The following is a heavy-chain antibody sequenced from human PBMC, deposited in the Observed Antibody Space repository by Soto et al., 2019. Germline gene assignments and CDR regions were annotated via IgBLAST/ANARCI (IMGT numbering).Heavy chain of an antibody. V-gene: IGHV3-23*01. CDR2: ISGSGGST. CDR3: AKGGDSSSWYHLDY. D-gene: IGHD6-13*01. J-gene: IGHJ4*02. Sequence: EVQLLESGGGLVQPGGSLRLSCAASGFTFSSYAMSWVRQAPGKGLEWVSAISGSGGSTYYADSVKGRFTISRDNSKNTLYVQMNSLRAEDTAVYYCAKGGDSSSWYHLDYWGQGTLVTVSS. CDR1: GFTFSSYA.